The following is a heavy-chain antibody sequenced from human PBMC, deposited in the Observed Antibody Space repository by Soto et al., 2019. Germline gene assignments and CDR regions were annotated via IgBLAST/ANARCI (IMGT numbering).Heavy chain of an antibody. CDR1: GFTFSSYS. V-gene: IGHV3-21*01. Sequence: EVQLVESGGGLVKPGGSLRLSCAASGFTFSSYSMNWVRQAPGKGLEWVSSISSSSSYIYYADSVKGRFTISRDNAKNSLYLQMNSLRAEDTAVYYCARDEVRTSIAARPPWFDPWGQGTLVTVSS. J-gene: IGHJ5*02. CDR2: ISSSSSYI. D-gene: IGHD6-6*01. CDR3: ARDEVRTSIAARPPWFDP.